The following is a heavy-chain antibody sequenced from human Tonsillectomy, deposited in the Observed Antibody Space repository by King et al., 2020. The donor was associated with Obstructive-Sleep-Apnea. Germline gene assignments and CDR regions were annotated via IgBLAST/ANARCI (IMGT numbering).Heavy chain of an antibody. CDR3: ARDFSDEPGYDYYYYGMDV. V-gene: IGHV3-30*04. D-gene: IGHD2-2*01. Sequence: VQLVESGGGVGQPGRSLRLSCAASVFTFSSYAMHWVRPAPGKGLEWGAAISYDGSKYYADYVMGRFTISRDNSKNTRYLQMNSLGAEYTAVYFCARDFSDEPGYDYYYYGMDVWGQGTTATVSS. CDR2: ISYDGSK. J-gene: IGHJ6*02. CDR1: VFTFSSYA.